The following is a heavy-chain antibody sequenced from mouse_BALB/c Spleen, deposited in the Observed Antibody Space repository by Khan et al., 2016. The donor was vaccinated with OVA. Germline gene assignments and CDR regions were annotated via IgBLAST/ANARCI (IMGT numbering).Heavy chain of an antibody. Sequence: QVQLQQSGAELVKPGASVKLSCKTSGYTFTRYWIQWVKQRPGQGLGWVGQIFPGTGTTYYNENFKGKATLTVDTSSSTAYMQLSSLTSEDTAVYFCARGYFGNYEFVYWGQGNLVTGSP. CDR1: GYTFTRYW. CDR2: IFPGTGTT. D-gene: IGHD2-1*01. J-gene: IGHJ3*01. V-gene: IGHV1S132*01. CDR3: ARGYFGNYEFVY.